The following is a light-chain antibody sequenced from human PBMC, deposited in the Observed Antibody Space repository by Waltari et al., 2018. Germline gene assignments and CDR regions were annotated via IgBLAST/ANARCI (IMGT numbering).Light chain of an antibody. V-gene: IGLV3-9*01. CDR2: RDS. CDR1: NIGSKK. CDR3: QVWDSSVV. J-gene: IGLJ2*01. Sequence: SSELTQPLSVSVALGQTAKITCGGSNIGSKKVHWYQQKPGQATVLVIYRDSSRPSGIPERFSGSNSGNTAFLTISSAQAGDEADYYCQVWDSSVVFGGGTKLTVL.